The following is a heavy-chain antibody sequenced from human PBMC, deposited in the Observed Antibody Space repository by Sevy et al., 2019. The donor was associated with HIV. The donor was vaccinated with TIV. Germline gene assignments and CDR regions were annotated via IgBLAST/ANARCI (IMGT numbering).Heavy chain of an antibody. J-gene: IGHJ3*02. CDR3: ARYTKGVYSYGYFFAFDI. Sequence: GESLKISCKGSGYSFTSYWIGWVRQMPGKGLEWMGIIYPGDSDTRYSPSFQGQVTISADKSISTAYLQWSSLKASDTAMYYCARYTKGVYSYGYFFAFDIWGQGTMVTVSS. V-gene: IGHV5-51*01. CDR2: IYPGDSDT. CDR1: GYSFTSYW. D-gene: IGHD5-18*01.